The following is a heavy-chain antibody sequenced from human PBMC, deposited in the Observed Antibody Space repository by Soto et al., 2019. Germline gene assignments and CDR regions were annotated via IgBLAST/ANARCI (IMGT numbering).Heavy chain of an antibody. CDR1: GGSISSYY. CDR2: IYYSGGT. J-gene: IGHJ6*02. V-gene: IGHV4-59*01. Sequence: PSETLSLTCTVSGGSISSYYWSWIRQPPGKGLEWIGYIYYSGGTNYNPSLKSRVTISVDTSKNQFSLKLSSVTAADTAVYYCARDGRRYYYYYGMDVWGQGTTVTVSS. CDR3: ARDGRRYYYYYGMDV.